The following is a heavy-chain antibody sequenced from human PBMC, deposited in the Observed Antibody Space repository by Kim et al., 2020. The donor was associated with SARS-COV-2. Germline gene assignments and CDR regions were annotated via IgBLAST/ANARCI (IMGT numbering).Heavy chain of an antibody. V-gene: IGHV1-24*01. CDR1: GYTLTELS. Sequence: ASVKVSCKVSGYTLTELSMHWVRQAPGKGLEWMGGFDPEDGETIYAQKFQGRVTMTEDTSTDTVYMELSSLRSEDTAVYYCATLDSSGYYEEYYFDYWGQGTLVTVSS. CDR3: ATLDSSGYYEEYYFDY. J-gene: IGHJ4*02. CDR2: FDPEDGET. D-gene: IGHD3-22*01.